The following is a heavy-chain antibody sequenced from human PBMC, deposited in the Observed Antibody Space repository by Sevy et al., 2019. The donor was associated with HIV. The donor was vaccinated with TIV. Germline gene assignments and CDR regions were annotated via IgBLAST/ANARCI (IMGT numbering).Heavy chain of an antibody. CDR1: GFTFSDYR. J-gene: IGHJ4*02. Sequence: GGSLRLSCASSGFTFSDYRMHWVRQAPGKGLEWVAVISYDGRNNKYNADSVKGRFTISRDNSKNPVYLQMNSLRAEETAIYYCARDRGEILSSAFDYWGQGTLVTVSS. CDR3: ARDRGEILSSAFDY. V-gene: IGHV3-30*04. CDR2: ISYDGRNNK. D-gene: IGHD3-16*01.